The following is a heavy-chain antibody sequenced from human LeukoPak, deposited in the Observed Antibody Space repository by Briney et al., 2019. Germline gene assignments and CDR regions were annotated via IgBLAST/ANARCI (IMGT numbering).Heavy chain of an antibody. CDR2: ISGNGGST. D-gene: IGHD5-24*01. Sequence: GGSLRLSCTASGFTFSSYAMQWVRQAPEKRLEYVSAISGNGGSTYYANSVKGRFTMSRDNSRNTLYLQMGSLRPEDTAVYYCARDGKATNDYWGQGTLVTVSS. V-gene: IGHV3-64*01. J-gene: IGHJ4*02. CDR1: GFTFSSYA. CDR3: ARDGKATNDY.